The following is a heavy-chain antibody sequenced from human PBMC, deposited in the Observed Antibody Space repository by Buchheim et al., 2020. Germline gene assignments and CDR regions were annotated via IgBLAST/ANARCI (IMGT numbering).Heavy chain of an antibody. J-gene: IGHJ4*02. V-gene: IGHV3-33*01. Sequence: QVQLVESGGGVVQPGRSLRLSCAASGFTFSSYGMHWVRQAPGKGLEWVAVIWYDGSNKYYADSVKGRFTISRDNSKNTLYLQMNSLRAEDTAVYYCARGWVTYYYDSSGYYYGGYWGQGTL. CDR2: IWYDGSNK. CDR3: ARGWVTYYYDSSGYYYGGY. D-gene: IGHD3-22*01. CDR1: GFTFSSYG.